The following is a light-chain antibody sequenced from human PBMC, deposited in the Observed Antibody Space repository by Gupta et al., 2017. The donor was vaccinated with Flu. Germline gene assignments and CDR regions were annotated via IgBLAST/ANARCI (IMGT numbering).Light chain of an antibody. CDR3: QQYDTDYT. V-gene: IGKV1-5*03. CDR1: ENVNEW. CDR2: RSS. J-gene: IGKJ2*01. Sequence: VGDTVTITCRAIENVNEWLALYQQKVGKAPRLLIFRSSVLESGVPSRFSGSGSGKEFALTIRSLQPDDFATYYCQQYDTDYTFGQGTRLDIK.